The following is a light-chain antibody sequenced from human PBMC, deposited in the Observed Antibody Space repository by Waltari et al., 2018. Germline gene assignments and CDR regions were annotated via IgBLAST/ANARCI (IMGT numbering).Light chain of an antibody. Sequence: IVLTQSPVTLSVSPGERVILSCRASQSVRTNVAWYQQQPGQAPRLLIYGASKRATGIPARFSGTGSGTEFTLTISSLQSEDFAVYFCHHYNDWPPGTFGQGTKLDSK. J-gene: IGKJ2*02. V-gene: IGKV3-15*01. CDR2: GAS. CDR1: QSVRTN. CDR3: HHYNDWPPGT.